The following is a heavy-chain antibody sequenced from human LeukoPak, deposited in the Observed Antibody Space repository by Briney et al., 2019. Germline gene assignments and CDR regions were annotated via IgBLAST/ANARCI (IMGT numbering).Heavy chain of an antibody. V-gene: IGHV1-46*01. CDR2: INPSGGST. D-gene: IGHD3-22*01. J-gene: IGHJ4*02. Sequence: ASVKVSCKASGYTFTSYGISWVRQAPGQGLEWMGIINPSGGSTNYAQKFQGRVTMTRDTSTSTVYMELSSLRSEDTAVYYCARGGRSSGYYWRFDYWGQGTLVTVSS. CDR3: ARGGRSSGYYWRFDY. CDR1: GYTFTSYG.